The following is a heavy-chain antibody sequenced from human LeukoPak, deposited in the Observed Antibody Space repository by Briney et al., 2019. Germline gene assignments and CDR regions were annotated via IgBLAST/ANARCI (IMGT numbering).Heavy chain of an antibody. D-gene: IGHD4-23*01. Sequence: ASVKVSCKASGYTFTSYDINWVRQATGQGLEWMGWMNPNSGNTGYAQKFQGRVTITRNTSISTAYMELSSLRSEDTAVYYCARGYDYGGLDAFDIWGQGTMVTVSS. CDR3: ARGYDYGGLDAFDI. J-gene: IGHJ3*02. V-gene: IGHV1-8*03. CDR1: GYTFTSYD. CDR2: MNPNSGNT.